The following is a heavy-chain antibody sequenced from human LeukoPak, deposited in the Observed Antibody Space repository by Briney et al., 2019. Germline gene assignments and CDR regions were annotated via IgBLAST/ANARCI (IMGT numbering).Heavy chain of an antibody. V-gene: IGHV3-23*01. Sequence: PGGSLRLSCAASGFTFSSYAMSWVRQAPGKGLEWVSAISGSGGSTYYADSVKGRFTISRDNSKNTLYLQMNSLRAEDTAVYYCARELRGYCSGGSCYDNWFDPWGQGTLVTVSS. D-gene: IGHD2-15*01. J-gene: IGHJ5*02. CDR2: ISGSGGST. CDR1: GFTFSSYA. CDR3: ARELRGYCSGGSCYDNWFDP.